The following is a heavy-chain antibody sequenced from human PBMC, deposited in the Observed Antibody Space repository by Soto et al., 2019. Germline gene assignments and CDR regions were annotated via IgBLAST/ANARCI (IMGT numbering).Heavy chain of an antibody. V-gene: IGHV4-59*01. Sequence: SETLSLTCTVSGGSISSYYWSWIRQPPGKGLEWIGYIYYSGSTNYNPSLKSRVTISVDTSKNQFSLKLSSVTAADTAVYYCARSQSGYSSRRTMFDPWGQGTLVTVSS. CDR2: IYYSGST. J-gene: IGHJ5*02. D-gene: IGHD6-13*01. CDR3: ARSQSGYSSRRTMFDP. CDR1: GGSISSYY.